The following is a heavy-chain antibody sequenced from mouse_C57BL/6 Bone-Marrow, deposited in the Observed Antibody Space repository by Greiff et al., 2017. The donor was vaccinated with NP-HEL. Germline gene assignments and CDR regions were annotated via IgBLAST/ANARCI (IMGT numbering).Heavy chain of an antibody. CDR2: ISNLAYSI. J-gene: IGHJ4*01. D-gene: IGHD3-2*02. V-gene: IGHV5-15*01. CDR1: GFTFSDYG. CDR3: ARHGGSGYPYYYAMDY. Sequence: EVMLVESGGGLVQPGGSLKLSCAASGFTFSDYGMAWVRQAPRKGPEWVAFISNLAYSIYYADTVTGRFTISRENAKNTLYLEMSSLRSEDTAMYYCARHGGSGYPYYYAMDYWGQGTSVTVSS.